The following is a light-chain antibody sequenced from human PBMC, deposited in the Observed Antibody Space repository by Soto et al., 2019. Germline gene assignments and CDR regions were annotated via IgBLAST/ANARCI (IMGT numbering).Light chain of an antibody. J-gene: IGKJ1*01. Sequence: EVVLTQSPGTLSLSPGERATLSCRASQSVISNYLAWYQQKPGQAPRLLIYGASTRATGSPARFSGSGSGTEFTLTISSLQSEDFAVYYCQHYNTWPWTFGQGTKVDIK. V-gene: IGKV3-15*01. CDR2: GAS. CDR1: QSVISN. CDR3: QHYNTWPWT.